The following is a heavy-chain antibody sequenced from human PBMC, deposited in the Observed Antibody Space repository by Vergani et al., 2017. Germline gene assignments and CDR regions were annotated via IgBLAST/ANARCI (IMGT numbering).Heavy chain of an antibody. CDR3: ARAVPDWFDP. V-gene: IGHV4-61*01. J-gene: IGHJ5*02. Sequence: QVQLQESGPGLVKPSETLSLTCTVSGGSVSSGSYYWTWIRQPPGKGLEWIGYIYYSGSTNYNPSLKSRVTISVDTSKNQCSLKLSSVTAADTAVYYCARAVPDWFDPWGQGTLVTVSS. CDR1: GGSVSSGSYY. CDR2: IYYSGST.